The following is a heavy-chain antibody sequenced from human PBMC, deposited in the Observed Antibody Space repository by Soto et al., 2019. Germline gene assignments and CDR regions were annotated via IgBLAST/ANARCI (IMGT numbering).Heavy chain of an antibody. V-gene: IGHV3-33*01. J-gene: IGHJ4*02. CDR1: GFTFSSYG. CDR2: IWYDGSNK. CDR3: AIELPYPSYCSSTSCYGDYFNY. D-gene: IGHD2-2*01. Sequence: QVQLVESGGGVVQPGRSLRLSCAASGFTFSSYGMHWVRQAPGKGLEWVAVIWYDGSNKYYADSVKGRFTISRDNSKNTLYLQMNSLRAEDTAVYYCAIELPYPSYCSSTSCYGDYFNYWGQGTLVTVSS.